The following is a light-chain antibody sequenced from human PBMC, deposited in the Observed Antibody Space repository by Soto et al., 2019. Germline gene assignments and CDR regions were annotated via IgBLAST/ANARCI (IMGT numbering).Light chain of an antibody. J-gene: IGKJ4*01. CDR1: QSLLHRTGRNY. CDR3: KQALQTPLT. CDR2: LGS. V-gene: IGKV2-28*01. Sequence: IEMIQSPLSLAVTPGEPASISCRSSQSLLHRTGRNYLAWYLKKPGQSPQLLIYLGSNRASGVPDRFSGSGSGTYSTLKISRVEAEDVGIYYCKQALQTPLTFGGGTKVEIK.